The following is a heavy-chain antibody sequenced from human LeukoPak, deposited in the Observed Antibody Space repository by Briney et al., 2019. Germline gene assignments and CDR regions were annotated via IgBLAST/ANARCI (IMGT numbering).Heavy chain of an antibody. V-gene: IGHV7-4-1*02. J-gene: IGHJ4*02. CDR1: GYTFTSYA. CDR3: ARVKYDFWSGYYPSDY. CDR2: INTNTGNP. D-gene: IGHD3-3*01. Sequence: ASVKVSCKASGYTFTSYAMNWVRQAPGQGLEWMGWINTNTGNPTYAQGFTGRFVFSLDTSVSTAYLQISSLKAEDTAVYYCARVKYDFWSGYYPSDYWGQGTLVTVSS.